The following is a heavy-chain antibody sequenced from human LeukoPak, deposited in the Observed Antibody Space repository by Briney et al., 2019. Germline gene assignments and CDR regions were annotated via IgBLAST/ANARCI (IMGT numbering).Heavy chain of an antibody. V-gene: IGHV1-18*01. J-gene: IGHJ4*02. D-gene: IGHD6-6*01. CDR2: ISAYNGNT. CDR3: ARSTLHPHNRPTAARPMDY. Sequence: GASVKVSCKASGYIFTTHGITRVRQAPGQGLEWMGWISAYNGNTNYAQKLQGRVTMTTDTSTSTAYMELRSLRSDDTAVYYCARSTLHPHNRPTAARPMDYWGQGTLVTVSS. CDR1: GYIFTTHG.